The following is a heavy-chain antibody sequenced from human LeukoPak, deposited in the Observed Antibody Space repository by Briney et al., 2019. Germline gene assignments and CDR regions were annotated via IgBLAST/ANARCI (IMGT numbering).Heavy chain of an antibody. CDR1: GYTFTSYY. CDR3: AREGEYYYGSGSYYLGY. V-gene: IGHV1-46*01. CDR2: INPSGGST. D-gene: IGHD3-10*01. Sequence: ASVKVSCKASGYTFTSYYMHWVRQAPGQGLEWMGIINPSGGSTSYAQKFQGRVTMTRDMSTSTAYMELRSLRSDDTAVYYCAREGEYYYGSGSYYLGYWGQGTLVTVSS. J-gene: IGHJ4*02.